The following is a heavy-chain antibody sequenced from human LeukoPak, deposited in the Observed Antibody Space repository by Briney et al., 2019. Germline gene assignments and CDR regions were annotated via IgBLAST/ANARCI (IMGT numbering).Heavy chain of an antibody. D-gene: IGHD4-23*01. J-gene: IGHJ4*02. CDR2: VGGGGDTP. Sequence: PAGGSLRLSCAASGFNFRDFAMNWVRQAPGKGLEWVSAVGGGGDTPYYAKSVKGRFTISRDNSRNTLYLKLDRLRVEDTATYYCAKAPGGGNWNWGQGTLVTVSS. V-gene: IGHV3-23*01. CDR1: GFNFRDFA. CDR3: AKAPGGGNWN.